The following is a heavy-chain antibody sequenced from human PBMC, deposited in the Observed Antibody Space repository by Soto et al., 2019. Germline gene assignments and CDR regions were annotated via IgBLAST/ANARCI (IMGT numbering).Heavy chain of an antibody. V-gene: IGHV4-59*01. CDR3: ARGYSGYDYVY. J-gene: IGHJ4*02. D-gene: IGHD5-12*01. Sequence: PSETLSLTCTVSGGSISSYYWSWIRQPPGKGLEWIGYIYYSGSTNYNPSLKSRVTISVDTSKNQFSLKLSSVTAADTAVYYCARGYSGYDYVYWGQGTLVTVSS. CDR2: IYYSGST. CDR1: GGSISSYY.